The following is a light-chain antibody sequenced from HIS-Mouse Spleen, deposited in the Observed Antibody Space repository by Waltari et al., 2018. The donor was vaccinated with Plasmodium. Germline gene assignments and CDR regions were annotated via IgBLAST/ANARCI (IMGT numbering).Light chain of an antibody. V-gene: IGKV3-15*01. CDR3: QQYNNWPRGT. J-gene: IGKJ1*01. Sequence: EIVMTQSPATLSVSPGDRATLSCRASQSVRSNLACYQQKPGQAPRLLIYGASTRATGIPARFSGSGSGTEFNLTISSMQYEDFAVYYCQQYNNWPRGTFGQGTKVEIK. CDR2: GAS. CDR1: QSVRSN.